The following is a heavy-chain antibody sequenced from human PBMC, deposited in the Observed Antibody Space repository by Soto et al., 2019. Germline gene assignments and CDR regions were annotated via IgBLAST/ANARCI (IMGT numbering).Heavy chain of an antibody. V-gene: IGHV4-31*03. Sequence: QVQLQESGPGLVKPSQTLSLTCTVSGGSISSGGYYWSWIRQHPGKGLEWIGHISYSGSIYYNPSLKRRVTISVDTYKNQFSLKLSSVTAADTAVYYCAREGDYYDSSGYYWGQGTLVTGSS. J-gene: IGHJ4*02. CDR2: ISYSGSI. CDR3: AREGDYYDSSGYY. D-gene: IGHD3-22*01. CDR1: GGSISSGGYY.